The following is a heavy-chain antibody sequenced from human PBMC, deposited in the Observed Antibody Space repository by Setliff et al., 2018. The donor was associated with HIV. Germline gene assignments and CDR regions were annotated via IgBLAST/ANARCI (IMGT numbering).Heavy chain of an antibody. V-gene: IGHV4-61*02. CDR3: ARFSNTLNWFDP. Sequence: SETLSLTCTVSGGSITSTSYYWTWIRQPAGKVLEWIGRIYASGNTNYNPSLKSRVTISVDTSKNQFSLKLNSVTAADTAVYYCARFSNTLNWFDPWGQGTLVTVSS. CDR2: IYASGNT. J-gene: IGHJ5*02. D-gene: IGHD4-4*01. CDR1: GGSITSTSYY.